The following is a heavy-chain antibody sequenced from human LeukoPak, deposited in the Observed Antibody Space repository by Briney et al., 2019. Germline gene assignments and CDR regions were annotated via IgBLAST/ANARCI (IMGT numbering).Heavy chain of an antibody. D-gene: IGHD2-21*01. J-gene: IGHJ3*02. V-gene: IGHV3-48*02. CDR2: ISSSISSI. CDR3: ARAYCAGDCYGRFAFEI. CDR1: GFTFSTYS. Sequence: PGGSLRLSCAASGFTFSTYSMNWVRQAPGKGLEWVSYISSSISSIYYADSVKGRFTISRDNAKNSLYLQMNSLGDEDTAVYYCARAYCAGDCYGRFAFEIWGQGTMVTVSS.